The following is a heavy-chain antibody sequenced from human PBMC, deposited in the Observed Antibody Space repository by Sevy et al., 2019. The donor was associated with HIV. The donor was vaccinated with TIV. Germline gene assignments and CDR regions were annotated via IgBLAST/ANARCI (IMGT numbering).Heavy chain of an antibody. Sequence: GGSLRLSCAASGFTFSSYAMHWVRQAPGKGLEWVAVISYDGSNKYYADSVKGRFTISRDNSKNTLYLQMNSLRAEDTAVYYCAREGDMYVAATHFDIWGQGTMVTVS. CDR1: GFTFSSYA. J-gene: IGHJ3*02. CDR2: ISYDGSNK. D-gene: IGHD2-15*01. V-gene: IGHV3-30*04. CDR3: AREGDMYVAATHFDI.